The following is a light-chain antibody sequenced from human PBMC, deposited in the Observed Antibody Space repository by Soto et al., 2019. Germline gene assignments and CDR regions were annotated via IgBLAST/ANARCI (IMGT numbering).Light chain of an antibody. V-gene: IGLV3-1*01. J-gene: IGLJ2*01. CDR3: QARDTSVV. Sequence: VLTQPPSASGTPGQRVTISCSGDKLGDKFTSWYQQKPGQPPVLVIYQDRKRPSGIPERFSGSNSGTTATLTISGTQPMDEADYYCQARDTSVVFGGGTKLTVL. CDR2: QDR. CDR1: KLGDKF.